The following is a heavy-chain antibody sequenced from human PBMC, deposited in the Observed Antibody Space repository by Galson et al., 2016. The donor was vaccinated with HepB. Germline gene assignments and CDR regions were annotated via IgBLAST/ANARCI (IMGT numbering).Heavy chain of an antibody. D-gene: IGHD6-6*01. Sequence: SETLSLTCNVSGGFISNYYWTWIRQPAGKGLEWIGRIYSSGSTNYNPPLKSRVTMSVDTSKNLLSLKMTSVTAADTAVYYCARDGSSSANRFYFGIDAWGKGITVAVSS. J-gene: IGHJ6*04. V-gene: IGHV4-4*07. CDR1: GGFISNYY. CDR2: IYSSGST. CDR3: ARDGSSSANRFYFGIDA.